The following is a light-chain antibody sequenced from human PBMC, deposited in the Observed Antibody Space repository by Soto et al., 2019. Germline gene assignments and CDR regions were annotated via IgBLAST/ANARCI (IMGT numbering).Light chain of an antibody. Sequence: EIVMMQSPATLSVSAGERATLSCRASQSVSSNLAWYQQKPGQAPRLLIDGASTRATGIPDRFSGSGSGTDFTLTISRLEPEDVAVYYCQQYEAVVTFGQGTKVDIK. J-gene: IGKJ1*01. CDR1: QSVSSN. CDR3: QQYEAVVT. V-gene: IGKV3D-15*02. CDR2: GAS.